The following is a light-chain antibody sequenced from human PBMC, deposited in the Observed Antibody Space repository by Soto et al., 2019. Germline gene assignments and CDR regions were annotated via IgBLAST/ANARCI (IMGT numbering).Light chain of an antibody. Sequence: EIVMTQSPATLSVSTGERATLSCRASESVSSNLAWYQQKPGQAPRLLIYGASTRATGIPARFSGSGSGTEFTLTISILQSEDFAVYYCQQYNNWPPITFGQGTRLEIK. CDR2: GAS. CDR1: ESVSSN. V-gene: IGKV3-15*01. CDR3: QQYNNWPPIT. J-gene: IGKJ5*01.